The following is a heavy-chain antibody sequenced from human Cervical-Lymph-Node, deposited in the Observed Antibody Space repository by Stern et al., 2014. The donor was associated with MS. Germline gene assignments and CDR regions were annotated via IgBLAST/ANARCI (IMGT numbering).Heavy chain of an antibody. CDR3: ARDGIEVAISGAFDI. Sequence: QLVQSGAEVKKPGASVKISCQASGYSFTSYPLHWVRLAPGHGLEWMGSVDPSDGSTSYPQKFQGRVTMTRDTSTSTVYMELSSLRSEDTAVYHCARDGIEVAISGAFDIWGQGTMVTVSS. D-gene: IGHD2-21*01. V-gene: IGHV1-46*01. CDR2: VDPSDGST. CDR1: GYSFTSYP. J-gene: IGHJ3*02.